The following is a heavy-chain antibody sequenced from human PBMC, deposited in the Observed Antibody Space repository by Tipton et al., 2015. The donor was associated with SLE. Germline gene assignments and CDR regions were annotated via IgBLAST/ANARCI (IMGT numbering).Heavy chain of an antibody. CDR1: GGSISSSSYY. CDR3: ARGCSCSTCEPFYFFGMDV. V-gene: IGHV4-39*07. D-gene: IGHD2-2*01. Sequence: TLSLTCTVSGGSISSSSYYWGWIRKPPGKGLEWIGSIYYSGSTYYNPSLKSRVTISVDTPKNQFSLKLSSVTAADTAVYYCARGCSCSTCEPFYFFGMDVWGQGSTVTVSS. CDR2: IYYSGST. J-gene: IGHJ6*02.